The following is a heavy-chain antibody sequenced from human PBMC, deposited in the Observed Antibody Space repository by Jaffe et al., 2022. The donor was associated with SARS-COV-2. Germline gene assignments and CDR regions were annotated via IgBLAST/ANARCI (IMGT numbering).Heavy chain of an antibody. CDR2: IWYDGSNK. D-gene: IGHD6-19*01. CDR3: ARDAGSSGDDAFDI. J-gene: IGHJ3*02. Sequence: QVQLVESGGGVVQPGRSLRLSCAASGFTFSSYGMHWVRQAPGKGLEWVAVIWYDGSNKYYADSVKGRFTISRDNSKNTLYLQMNSLRAEDTAVYYCARDAGSSGDDAFDIWGQGTMVTVSS. CDR1: GFTFSSYG. V-gene: IGHV3-33*01.